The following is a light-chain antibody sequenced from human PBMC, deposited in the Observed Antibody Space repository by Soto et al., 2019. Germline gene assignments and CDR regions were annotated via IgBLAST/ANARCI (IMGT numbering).Light chain of an antibody. V-gene: IGKV1-5*03. CDR3: QQHNSSPYT. J-gene: IGKJ2*01. CDR1: QSTNNW. Sequence: DIQLTQSPSTLSASVGDRVTISCRASQSTNNWVAWYQQKPGKAPKLLIYKASSLASGVPSRFSGSGSGTEFTLTISSLQHDDFATYYCQQHNSSPYTFGQGTKLEIK. CDR2: KAS.